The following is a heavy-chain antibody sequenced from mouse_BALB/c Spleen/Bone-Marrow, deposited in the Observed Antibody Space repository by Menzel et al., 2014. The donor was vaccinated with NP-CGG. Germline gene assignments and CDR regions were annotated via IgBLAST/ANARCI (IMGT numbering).Heavy chain of an antibody. J-gene: IGHJ4*01. CDR1: GYTFTDYN. V-gene: IGHV1S29*02. Sequence: EVKLVDSGPELVKPGASVKISCKASGYTFTDYNMHWVKQSHGKSLEWIGYIYPYNGGTGYNQKFKSKATLTVDTSSSTAYMELRSLTSEDSAVYYCAREGGYYDALDFWGQGTSVTVSS. D-gene: IGHD2-2*01. CDR3: AREGGYYDALDF. CDR2: IYPYNGGT.